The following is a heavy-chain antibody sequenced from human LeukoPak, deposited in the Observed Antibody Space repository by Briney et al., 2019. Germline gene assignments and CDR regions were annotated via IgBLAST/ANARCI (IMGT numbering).Heavy chain of an antibody. Sequence: SETLSLTCTVSGGSISSYYWSWIRQPPGKGLGWIGYIYYSGSTSYNPSPTSRVTISVDTSKNQFSLKLSSVTAADTAVYYCARFYYDSSDYSDAFDVWGQGTMVTVS. J-gene: IGHJ3*01. V-gene: IGHV4-59*01. CDR2: IYYSGST. D-gene: IGHD3-22*01. CDR3: ARFYYDSSDYSDAFDV. CDR1: GGSISSYY.